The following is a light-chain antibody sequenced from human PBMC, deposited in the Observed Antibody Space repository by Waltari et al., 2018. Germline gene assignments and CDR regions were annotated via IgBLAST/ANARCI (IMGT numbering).Light chain of an antibody. CDR1: YSNIGNNV. Sequence: QSVLTQPPSASGTPGQRVTISCSGTYSNIGNNVVTWYQQLPGKAPKLLIYRNEQRPSGVPGRFSGSKSGSSASLAIGGLQSEDEADYYCAAWDDSLNGHWVFGGGTKVTVL. V-gene: IGLV1-44*01. CDR2: RNE. J-gene: IGLJ3*02. CDR3: AAWDDSLNGHWV.